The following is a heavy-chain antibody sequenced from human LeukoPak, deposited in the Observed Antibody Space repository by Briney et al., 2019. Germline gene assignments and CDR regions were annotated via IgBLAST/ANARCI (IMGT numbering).Heavy chain of an antibody. V-gene: IGHV3-7*01. D-gene: IGHD6-19*01. J-gene: IGHJ4*02. Sequence: GGSLRLSCAASGFTFSSYWMSWVRQAPGKGLEWVANINQDGSEKYDVDSAKGRFTISRDNAKNSLYLQMNSLRGEDTAMYYCTGGGGGDGSGWSTTDYWGQGTLVTISS. CDR3: TGGGGGDGSGWSTTDY. CDR2: INQDGSEK. CDR1: GFTFSSYW.